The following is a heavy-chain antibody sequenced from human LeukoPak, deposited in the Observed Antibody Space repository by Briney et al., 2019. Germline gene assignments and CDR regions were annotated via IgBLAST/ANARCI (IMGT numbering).Heavy chain of an antibody. CDR2: IYYSGST. CDR1: GGSLSRYY. D-gene: IGHD2-8*01. CDR3: ARVEFASVFYPFDY. Sequence: PSETLPLTCTVSGGSLSRYYWSWIRQPPGKGLEWIGYIYYSGSTNYNPSLKSRVTISVDTPKNQFSLKLSSVTAADPAVYYCARVEFASVFYPFDYWGQGTLVTVS. J-gene: IGHJ4*02. V-gene: IGHV4-59*01.